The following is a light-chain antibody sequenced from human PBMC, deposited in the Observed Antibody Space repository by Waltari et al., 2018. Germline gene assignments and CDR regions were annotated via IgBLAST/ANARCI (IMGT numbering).Light chain of an antibody. Sequence: IVMTQSPATLSVSPGDTATPSCRATYSVTTHLAWYQLRPGQAPRLLIYDVSTRAAGVPARFSGSGSGTEFTLTISSLQSEDFAIYYCQHYKTWPPAAFGAGTKVEIK. CDR2: DVS. CDR1: YSVTTH. V-gene: IGKV3-15*01. CDR3: QHYKTWPPAA. J-gene: IGKJ4*01.